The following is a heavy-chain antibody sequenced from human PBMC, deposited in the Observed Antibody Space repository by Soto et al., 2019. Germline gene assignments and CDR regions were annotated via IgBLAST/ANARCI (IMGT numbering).Heavy chain of an antibody. CDR1: GFIFSNAW. Sequence: EVQLVESGGGLVKPGGSLRLSCAGSGFIFSNAWMSWVRQAPGKGLEWVGRIKSKTDGGTTDYAAPVKGRFTISRDDSKNTLYLQMNSLKPEDTAVYYCTTVGGDFWSGYYDNWFDPWGQGTLVTVSS. CDR3: TTVGGDFWSGYYDNWFDP. CDR2: IKSKTDGGTT. J-gene: IGHJ5*02. V-gene: IGHV3-15*01. D-gene: IGHD3-3*01.